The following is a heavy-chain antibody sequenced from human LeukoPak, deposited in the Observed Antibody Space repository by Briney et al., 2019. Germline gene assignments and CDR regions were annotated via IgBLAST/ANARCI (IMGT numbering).Heavy chain of an antibody. Sequence: SETLSLTCTVSGGSISSSSYYWGWIRQPPGKGLEWIGEIYHSGSTNYNPSLKSRVTISVDKSKNQFSLKLSSVTAADTAVYYCARGDSSSWGQGTMVTVSS. CDR3: ARGDSSS. J-gene: IGHJ3*01. CDR1: GGSISSSSYY. D-gene: IGHD3-22*01. CDR2: IYHSGST. V-gene: IGHV4-39*07.